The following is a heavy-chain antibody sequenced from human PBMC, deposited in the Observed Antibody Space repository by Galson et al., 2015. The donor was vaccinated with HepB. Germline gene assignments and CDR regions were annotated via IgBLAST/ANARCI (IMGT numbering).Heavy chain of an antibody. CDR2: IKSKTDGRTT. J-gene: IGHJ4*02. Sequence: SLRLSCAASGFTFSNSWMNWVRQAPGKGLEWVGRIKSKTDGRTTDYAAPVKGRFTISRDDSKNTLYLQMNSLKTEDTAVYYCTTIITMVRGVIMGRDYWGQGTLVTVSS. CDR1: GFTFSNSW. D-gene: IGHD3-10*01. CDR3: TTIITMVRGVIMGRDY. V-gene: IGHV3-15*07.